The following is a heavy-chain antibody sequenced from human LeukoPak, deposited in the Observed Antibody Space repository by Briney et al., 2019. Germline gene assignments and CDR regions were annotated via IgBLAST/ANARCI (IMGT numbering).Heavy chain of an antibody. CDR1: GGSISSYY. CDR3: ARGSSYYDFWSGYCDY. J-gene: IGHJ4*02. D-gene: IGHD3-3*01. Sequence: PSETLSLTCTVSGGSISSYYWSWIRQPPGEGLEWIGDIYYSGSTNYNPSLKSRVTISVDTSKNQFSLKLSSVTAADTAVYYCARGSSYYDFWSGYCDYWGQGTLVTVSS. V-gene: IGHV4-59*01. CDR2: IYYSGST.